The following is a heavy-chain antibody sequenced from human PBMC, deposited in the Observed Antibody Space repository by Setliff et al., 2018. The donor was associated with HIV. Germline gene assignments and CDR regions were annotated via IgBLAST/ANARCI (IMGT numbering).Heavy chain of an antibody. D-gene: IGHD3-22*01. Sequence: ASVKVSCKASGYTFTSDYMHWVRQAPGQGLEWMGWINPNNGGTNYAQKFQGRVTMTRDTSISTANMGLSRLRSDDTAVYYCAKSPYYYDSGHMADYYYHMDVWGQGTTVTVSS. J-gene: IGHJ6*03. CDR1: GYTFTSDY. CDR3: AKSPYYYDSGHMADYYYHMDV. V-gene: IGHV1-2*02. CDR2: INPNNGGT.